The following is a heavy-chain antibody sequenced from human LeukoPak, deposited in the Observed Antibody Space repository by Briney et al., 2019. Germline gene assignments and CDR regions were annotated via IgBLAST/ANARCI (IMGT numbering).Heavy chain of an antibody. V-gene: IGHV3-11*01. CDR1: GFTFSDYY. CDR3: ARYRLSTPDYYFDY. Sequence: GGSLRLSCAGSGFTFSDYYMSWIRQAPGKGLEWVSYISSSGSTIYYADSVKGRFTISRDNAKNSLYLQMNSLRAEDTAVYYCARYRLSTPDYYFDYWGQGTLVTVSS. CDR2: ISSSGSTI. J-gene: IGHJ4*02. D-gene: IGHD2-15*01.